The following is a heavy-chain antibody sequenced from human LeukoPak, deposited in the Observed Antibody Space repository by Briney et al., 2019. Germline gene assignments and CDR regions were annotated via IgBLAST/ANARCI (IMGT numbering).Heavy chain of an antibody. D-gene: IGHD6-13*01. Sequence: GGSLRLSCAASGFTFSSYAMSWVRQAPGKGLEWVSTISGSGGTTYYADSVRGRFTISRANSKNTLYLQMNTLRAENTAVYYCAKEEAFSSSWTDYWGQGTLVTVSS. CDR2: ISGSGGTT. CDR3: AKEEAFSSSWTDY. V-gene: IGHV3-23*01. CDR1: GFTFSSYA. J-gene: IGHJ4*02.